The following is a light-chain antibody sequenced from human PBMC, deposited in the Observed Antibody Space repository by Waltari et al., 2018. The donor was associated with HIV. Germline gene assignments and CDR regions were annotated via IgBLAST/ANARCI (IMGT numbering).Light chain of an antibody. CDR3: QVWDGRGDPVI. J-gene: IGLJ2*01. CDR2: DDR. Sequence: SYVLTQPPSVSVAPGQTARITCGGNNIAATKSVHWYRLNPGQAPVVVIYDDRDRPSGIPDRCAGSSAGDTATLTSSRDEAGDEADYYCQVWDGRGDPVIFGGGTKLAVV. CDR1: NIAATKS. V-gene: IGLV3-21*02.